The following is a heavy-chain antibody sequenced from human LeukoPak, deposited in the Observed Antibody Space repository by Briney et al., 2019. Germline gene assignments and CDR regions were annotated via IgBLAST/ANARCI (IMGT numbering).Heavy chain of an antibody. V-gene: IGHV4-34*01. Sequence: SETLSLTCAVYGGSFSGYYWSWIRQPPGKGLEWIGEINHSGSTNYNPSLKSRVTISVDMSKNQFSLKLSSVTAADTAVYYCARTRYYYNSRSYGAPYYFDYWGQGTLVTVSS. CDR2: INHSGST. D-gene: IGHD3-10*01. CDR1: GGSFSGYY. CDR3: ARTRYYYNSRSYGAPYYFDY. J-gene: IGHJ4*02.